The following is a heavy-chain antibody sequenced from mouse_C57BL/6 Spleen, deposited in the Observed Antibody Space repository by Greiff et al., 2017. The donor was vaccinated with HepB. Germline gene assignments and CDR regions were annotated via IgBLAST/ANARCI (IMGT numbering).Heavy chain of an antibody. CDR2: IYPGDGDT. CDR3: ARRRLIATVADWYFDV. Sequence: VKLMESGAELVKPGASVKISCKASGYAFSSYWMNWVKQRPGKGLEWIGQIYPGDGDTNYNGKFKGKATLTADKSSSTAYMQLSSLTSEDSAVYFCARRRLIATVADWYFDVWGKGTTVTVSS. V-gene: IGHV1-80*01. J-gene: IGHJ1*03. CDR1: GYAFSSYW. D-gene: IGHD1-1*01.